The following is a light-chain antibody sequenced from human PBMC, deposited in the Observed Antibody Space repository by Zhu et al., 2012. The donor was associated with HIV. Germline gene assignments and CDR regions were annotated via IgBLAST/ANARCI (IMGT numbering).Light chain of an antibody. Sequence: EIVLTQSPGTLSLSPGVRATLSCRASQSISSSFLAWYQQKPGQTPRLLIYGASSRATGIPDRFSGSGSGTDFTLTISRLEPEDFAVYYCQQYGSSPHTFGGGTKV. CDR3: QQYGSSPHT. CDR1: QSISSSF. J-gene: IGKJ4*01. V-gene: IGKV3-20*01. CDR2: GAS.